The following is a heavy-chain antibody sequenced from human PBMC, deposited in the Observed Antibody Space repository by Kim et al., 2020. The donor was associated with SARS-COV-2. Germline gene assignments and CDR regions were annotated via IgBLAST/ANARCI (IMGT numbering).Heavy chain of an antibody. Sequence: GGSLRLSCAASGFSFSQYWMWWVRQAPGKGLEWVANIDPDGNVKNYGDSVKDRLTISRDNAKNLVYLQLNSLRVEDTAVYYCARDKSTGSDDAVDVWGQGTMVTVSS. V-gene: IGHV3-7*01. CDR3: ARDKSTGSDDAVDV. J-gene: IGHJ3*01. CDR1: GFSFSQYW. D-gene: IGHD1-1*01. CDR2: IDPDGNVK.